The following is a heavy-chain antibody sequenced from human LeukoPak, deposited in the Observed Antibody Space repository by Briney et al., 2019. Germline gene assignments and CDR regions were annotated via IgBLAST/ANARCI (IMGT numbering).Heavy chain of an antibody. CDR2: ISYDGSNK. J-gene: IGHJ6*03. CDR1: GFTFSSYA. V-gene: IGHV3-30*04. D-gene: IGHD5-24*01. CDR3: ARDKRDGYAYYYYYYMDV. Sequence: GGSLRLSCAASGFTFSSYAMHWVRQAPGKGLEWVAVISYDGSNKYYADSVKGRFTISRDDSKNTLYLQMNSLRAEDTAVYYCARDKRDGYAYYYYYYMDVWGKGTTVTVSS.